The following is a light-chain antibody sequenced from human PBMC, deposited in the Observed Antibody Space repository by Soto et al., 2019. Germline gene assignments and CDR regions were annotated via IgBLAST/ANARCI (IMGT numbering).Light chain of an antibody. J-gene: IGKJ1*01. CDR2: DAS. Sequence: DIQMTQSHSTLSASVGDRVPITRRASHSISSWLAWYQQKPGKAPNLLIYDASTLESGVPSRFSGTGPGTEFTLTISSLQPDDFATYYCQQYNSYSEAFGQGTKVAIK. CDR3: QQYNSYSEA. V-gene: IGKV1-5*01. CDR1: HSISSW.